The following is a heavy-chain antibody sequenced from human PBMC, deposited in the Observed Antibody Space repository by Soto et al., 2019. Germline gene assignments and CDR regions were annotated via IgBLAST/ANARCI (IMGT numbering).Heavy chain of an antibody. J-gene: IGHJ3*02. V-gene: IGHV3-23*01. D-gene: IGHD6-13*01. CDR1: GFTFSSYA. Sequence: EVQLLESGGGLVQPGGSLRLSCAASGFTFSSYAMTWVRQAPGKGLEWVTRISGSGGSTYYADSVKVRFTISRDTSKRTFYLQMKSLRAEDAAVYYCAKRDTSSWPRGTFDIWGQGTMISVSS. CDR2: ISGSGGST. CDR3: AKRDTSSWPRGTFDI.